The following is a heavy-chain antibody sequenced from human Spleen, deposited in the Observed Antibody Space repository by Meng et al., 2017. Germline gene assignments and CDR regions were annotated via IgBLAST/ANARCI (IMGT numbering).Heavy chain of an antibody. Sequence: QWASRLLKPSETLSLTCAVDGGSFSGYYWSWIRQPPGKGLEWVGGINRSGSTTYNASLKSRVTISVDTSKNQFSLKLSSVTAADSAVYYCARGPTTMAHDFDYWGQGTLVTASS. CDR3: ARGPTTMAHDFDY. J-gene: IGHJ4*02. CDR1: GGSFSGYY. CDR2: INRSGST. V-gene: IGHV4-34*01. D-gene: IGHD4-11*01.